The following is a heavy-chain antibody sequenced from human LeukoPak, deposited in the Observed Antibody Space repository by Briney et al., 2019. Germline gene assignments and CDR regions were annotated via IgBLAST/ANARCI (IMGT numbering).Heavy chain of an antibody. Sequence: ASVKVSCKASGYTFTNYAINWVRQAPGQGLEWMGWINTNTGNPTYAQGFTGRFVFSLDTSVSTAYLQISGLKAEDTAVYYCARALDSLGGLSLPDFWGQGTLVTVSS. J-gene: IGHJ4*02. D-gene: IGHD3-16*01. CDR3: ARALDSLGGLSLPDF. CDR2: INTNTGNP. V-gene: IGHV7-4-1*02. CDR1: GYTFTNYA.